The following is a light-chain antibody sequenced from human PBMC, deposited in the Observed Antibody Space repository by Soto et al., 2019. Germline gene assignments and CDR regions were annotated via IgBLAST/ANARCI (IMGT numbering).Light chain of an antibody. CDR3: QRYNSAPPWT. V-gene: IGKV1-27*01. J-gene: IGKJ1*01. CDR1: QAVSTY. Sequence: DIQLTQSPSFVSTSVGQRVTIPCRASQAVSTYLAWYQQRPGKAPKVLIFAVSTLQSGVPSRFSGSGSGTDFTLTISSLQPEDVATYYCQRYNSAPPWTFGQGTKVDI. CDR2: AVS.